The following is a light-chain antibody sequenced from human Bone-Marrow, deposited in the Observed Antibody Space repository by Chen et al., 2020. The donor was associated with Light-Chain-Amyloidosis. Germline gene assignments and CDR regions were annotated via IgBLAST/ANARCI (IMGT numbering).Light chain of an antibody. CDR2: AAS. CDR3: RHLNFLPPT. Sequence: IQLTQSPSSLSASEGDRVTITCRASQDIASYLAWYQQKPGKAPKLLIHAASTLHSGVPSRFGGSGSGTDFPLTFSSLQPEDFAPYNCRHLNFLPPTSGPGPKVDMK. V-gene: IGKV1-9*01. CDR1: QDIASY. J-gene: IGKJ3*01.